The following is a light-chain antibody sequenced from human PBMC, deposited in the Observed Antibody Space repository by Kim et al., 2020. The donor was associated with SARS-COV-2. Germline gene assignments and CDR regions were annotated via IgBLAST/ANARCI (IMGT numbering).Light chain of an antibody. Sequence: EIVLTQSPATLSLSPGDTATLSCRASQTVSSYLAWYQQKCGQAPRLLIYDASNRATGIPARFSGSGSATDFTLTISSLEPEDFAVYYCQQRSNWLWTFGQGTKVDIK. CDR3: QQRSNWLWT. CDR1: QTVSSY. CDR2: DAS. V-gene: IGKV3-11*01. J-gene: IGKJ1*01.